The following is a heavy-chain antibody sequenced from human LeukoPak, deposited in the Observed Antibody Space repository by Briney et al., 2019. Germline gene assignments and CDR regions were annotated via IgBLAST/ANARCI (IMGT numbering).Heavy chain of an antibody. V-gene: IGHV3-7*03. CDR1: GFTFSSYW. J-gene: IGHJ6*04. CDR3: ARKFYAMDV. Sequence: GGPLRLSCVASGFTFSSYWMSWVRQAPGKGLEWVANIKQDGSEKHYVDSLKGRFTISRDNAKNSLYLQMNGLRAEDTAVYYCARKFYAMDVWGIGTTVTVSS. CDR2: IKQDGSEK.